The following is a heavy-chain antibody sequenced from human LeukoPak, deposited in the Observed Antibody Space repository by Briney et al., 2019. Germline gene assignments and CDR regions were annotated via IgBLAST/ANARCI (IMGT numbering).Heavy chain of an antibody. V-gene: IGHV3-53*01. Sequence: GGSLRLSCAASGLTVSSNYMSWVRQAPGKGLEWVSIIYSGGSTYYADSVKGRFTISRDSSKNTLYLQMNSLRAEDSAVYYCASAYYHYYFDYWGQGTLVTVSS. J-gene: IGHJ4*02. CDR3: ASAYYHYYFDY. CDR2: IYSGGST. CDR1: GLTVSSNY. D-gene: IGHD3-16*01.